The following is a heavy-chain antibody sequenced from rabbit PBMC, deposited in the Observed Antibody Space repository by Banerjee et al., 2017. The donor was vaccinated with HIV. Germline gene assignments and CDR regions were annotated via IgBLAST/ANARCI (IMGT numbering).Heavy chain of an antibody. V-gene: IGHV1S45*01. D-gene: IGHD4-1*01. CDR3: MRYGTGWGDNL. CDR2: IDSSSIT. CDR1: GFSFSNKYV. J-gene: IGHJ4*01. Sequence: QEQLEESGGDLVKPEGSLTITCTASGFSFSNKYVMCWVRQAPGKGLEWIGCIDSSSITWYASWVNGRFTISKTSSTTVTLQMTSLTAADTATYFCMRYGTGWGDNLWGPGTLVTVS.